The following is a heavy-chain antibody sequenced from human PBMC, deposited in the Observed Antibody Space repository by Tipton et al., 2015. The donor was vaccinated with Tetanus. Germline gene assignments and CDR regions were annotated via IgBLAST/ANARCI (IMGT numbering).Heavy chain of an antibody. CDR2: IYYSGST. J-gene: IGHJ4*02. CDR1: GGSISSYF. D-gene: IGHD1-1*01. V-gene: IGHV4-59*07. CDR3: VRAPYNSPGKYYFDY. Sequence: TLSLTCSVSGGSISSYFWSWIRQSPGQGLEWIGLIYYSGSTSYNPSLKSRVTISVDTSKNQLSLKLTSVTAADTAVYYCVRAPYNSPGKYYFDYWGQGTLVTVSS.